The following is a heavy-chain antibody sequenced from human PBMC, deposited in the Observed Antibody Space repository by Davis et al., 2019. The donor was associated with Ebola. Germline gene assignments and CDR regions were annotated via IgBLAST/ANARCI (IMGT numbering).Heavy chain of an antibody. Sequence: KVSCKGSGYSFTSYWISWVRQMPGKGLEWMGRIDPSDSYTNYSPSFQGHVTISADKSISTAYLQWSSLKASDTAMYYCARRTAIPNWYFDLWGRGTLVTVSS. D-gene: IGHD2-2*02. J-gene: IGHJ2*01. CDR1: GYSFTSYW. CDR2: IDPSDSYT. V-gene: IGHV5-10-1*01. CDR3: ARRTAIPNWYFDL.